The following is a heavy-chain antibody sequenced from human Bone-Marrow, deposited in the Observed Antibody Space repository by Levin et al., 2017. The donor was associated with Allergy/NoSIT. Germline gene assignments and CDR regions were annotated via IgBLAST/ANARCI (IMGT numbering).Heavy chain of an antibody. Sequence: PGGSLRLSCAASGFAFNSYGMHWVRQAPGKGLEWVALIWYDGSNKKYAESVKGRFTISRDNSKDTLYLQMNSLRPEDTAVYYCARDIFEAKPEWYYFDYWGQGTLVAVSS. CDR2: IWYDGSNK. D-gene: IGHD3-3*01. V-gene: IGHV3-33*01. J-gene: IGHJ4*02. CDR3: ARDIFEAKPEWYYFDY. CDR1: GFAFNSYG.